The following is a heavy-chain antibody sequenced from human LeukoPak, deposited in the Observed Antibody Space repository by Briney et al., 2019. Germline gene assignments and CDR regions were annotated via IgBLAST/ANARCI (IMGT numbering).Heavy chain of an antibody. CDR3: VRGYSFGPYGMDV. Sequence: PGGSLRLSCSASGFPLSSYAMHWVRQAPGKGLEYVSAISDSGGSTYYADSVKGRFTIPRDNSKNTLYLQMSSLRAEDTAVYFCVRGYSFGPYGMDVWGQGTTVTVSS. V-gene: IGHV3-64D*09. J-gene: IGHJ6*02. CDR2: ISDSGGST. CDR1: GFPLSSYA. D-gene: IGHD2-15*01.